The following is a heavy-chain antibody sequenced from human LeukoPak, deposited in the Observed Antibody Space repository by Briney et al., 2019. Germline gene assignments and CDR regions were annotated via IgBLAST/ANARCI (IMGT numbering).Heavy chain of an antibody. CDR2: ISGSGGST. CDR1: VFTFSSYA. V-gene: IGHV3-23*01. J-gene: IGHJ4*02. Sequence: GGSLRLSCAASVFTFSSYAMSWVRQAPGKGLEWVSAISGSGGSTYYADSVKGRFTISRDNSKNTLYLQMNSLRAEDTAVYYCAKDKFFIEVVGSFDYWGQGTLVTVSS. CDR3: AKDKFFIEVVGSFDY. D-gene: IGHD1-26*01.